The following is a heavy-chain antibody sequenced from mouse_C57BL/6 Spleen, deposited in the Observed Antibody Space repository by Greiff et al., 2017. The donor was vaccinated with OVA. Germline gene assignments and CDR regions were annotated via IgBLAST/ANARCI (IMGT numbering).Heavy chain of an antibody. Sequence: EVQLQQSGPELVKPGASVKISCKASGYTFTDYYMNWVKQSHGKSLEWIGDINPNNGGTSYNQKFKGKATLTVDKSSSTAYMELRSLTSEDSAVYYCARRRIGSRDWYFDVWGTGTTVTVSS. CDR3: ARRRIGSRDWYFDV. V-gene: IGHV1-26*01. CDR2: INPNNGGT. CDR1: GYTFTDYY. D-gene: IGHD1-1*01. J-gene: IGHJ1*03.